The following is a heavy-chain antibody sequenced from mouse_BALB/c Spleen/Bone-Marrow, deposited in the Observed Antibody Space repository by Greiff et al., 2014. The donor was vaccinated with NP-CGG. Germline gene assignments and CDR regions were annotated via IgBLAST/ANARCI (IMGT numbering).Heavy chain of an antibody. J-gene: IGHJ4*01. CDR2: IYPSDSYT. V-gene: IGHV1S126*01. Sequence: QVQLKESGAELVRPGASVKVSCKASGYTFTSYWINWVKQRPGQGLEWIGNIYPSDSYTNYNQNFKDKATLTVDKSSSTAYMQLRSPTSEDSAVYYCTRQYGNYYAMDYWGQGTSVTVSS. CDR3: TRQYGNYYAMDY. CDR1: GYTFTSYW. D-gene: IGHD2-10*02.